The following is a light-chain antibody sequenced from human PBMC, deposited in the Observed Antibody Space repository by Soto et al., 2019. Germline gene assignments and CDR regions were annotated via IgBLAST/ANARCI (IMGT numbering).Light chain of an antibody. CDR3: QHLNSSPPIT. J-gene: IGKJ5*01. CDR2: SAS. V-gene: IGKV1-9*01. CDR1: QDLSRY. Sequence: DIPLTQSPSSLSASVGDRVTVTCRASQDLSRYLAWYQQYPGRAPKLLIHSASILHSGVPSRFIGSGSGPEFTLTISNLHPEDFATYYCQHLNSSPPITFGQGTRL.